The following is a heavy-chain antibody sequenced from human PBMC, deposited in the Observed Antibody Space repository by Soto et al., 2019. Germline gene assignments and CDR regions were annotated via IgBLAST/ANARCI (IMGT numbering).Heavy chain of an antibody. CDR1: GGSVSSGGYY. V-gene: IGHV4-61*08. Sequence: SETLSLTCTVSGGSVSSGGYYWSWMRQPPGKGLEWIGYIYYSGSTNYNPSLKSRVTISVDTSKNQFSLKLSSVTAADTAVYYCARGGGSYYNVYWGQGTLVTVS. D-gene: IGHD1-26*01. J-gene: IGHJ4*02. CDR3: ARGGGSYYNVY. CDR2: IYYSGST.